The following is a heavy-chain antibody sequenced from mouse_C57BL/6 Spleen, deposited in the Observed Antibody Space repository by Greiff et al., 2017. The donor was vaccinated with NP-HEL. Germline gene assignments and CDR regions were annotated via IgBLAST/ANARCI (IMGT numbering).Heavy chain of an antibody. Sequence: QVQLQQPGAELVMPGASVKLSCKASGYTFTSYWMHWVKQRPGQGLEWIGEIDPSDSYTNYNQKFKGKATLTVDTSSSTADMQLSSLTSEDSAVYYCARRDGWYFDVWGTGTTVTVSS. CDR1: GYTFTSYW. CDR3: ARRDGWYFDV. CDR2: IDPSDSYT. D-gene: IGHD3-3*01. V-gene: IGHV1-69*01. J-gene: IGHJ1*03.